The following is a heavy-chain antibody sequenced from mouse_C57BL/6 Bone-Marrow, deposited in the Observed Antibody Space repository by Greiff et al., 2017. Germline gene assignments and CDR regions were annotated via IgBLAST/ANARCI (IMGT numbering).Heavy chain of an antibody. CDR2: IYPGSGST. D-gene: IGHD1-1*01. Sequence: QVQLQQPGAELVKPGASVQMSCKASGYTFTSYWITWVKQRPGQGLEWIGDIYPGSGSTNYTEKFNRKSTLTVDTSSSTAYMQLSSLTSEDSAVYYCARSDYYGSSYGVYAMDYWGQGTSVTVSS. CDR3: ARSDYYGSSYGVYAMDY. CDR1: GYTFTSYW. V-gene: IGHV1-55*01. J-gene: IGHJ4*01.